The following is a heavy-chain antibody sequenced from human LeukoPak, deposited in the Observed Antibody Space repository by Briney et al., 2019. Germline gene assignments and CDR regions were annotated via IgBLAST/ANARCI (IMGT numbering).Heavy chain of an antibody. D-gene: IGHD2-2*01. CDR3: ARVGCSSTSCFRPYYYDMDV. V-gene: IGHV3-23*01. CDR1: GFTFSSYA. CDR2: ISGSGGST. Sequence: PGGSLRLSCAASGFTFSSYAMSWVRQAPGKGLEWVSAISGSGGSTYYADSVKGRFTISRDNSKNTLYLQMNSLRAEDTAVYYCARVGCSSTSCFRPYYYDMDVWGKGTTVTVSS. J-gene: IGHJ6*03.